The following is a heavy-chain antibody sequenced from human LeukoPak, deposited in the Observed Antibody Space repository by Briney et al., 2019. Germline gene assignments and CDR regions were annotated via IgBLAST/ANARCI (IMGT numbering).Heavy chain of an antibody. CDR3: ARDLLVPAAYGGVDY. Sequence: SGGPLRLSCAASGFTFSSYEMNWVRQAPGKGLEWVSYISSSGSTIYYADSVKGRFTISRDNAKNSLYLQMNSLRAEDTAVYYCARDLLVPAAYGGVDYWGQGTLVTVSP. CDR1: GFTFSSYE. V-gene: IGHV3-48*03. D-gene: IGHD2-2*01. J-gene: IGHJ4*02. CDR2: ISSSGSTI.